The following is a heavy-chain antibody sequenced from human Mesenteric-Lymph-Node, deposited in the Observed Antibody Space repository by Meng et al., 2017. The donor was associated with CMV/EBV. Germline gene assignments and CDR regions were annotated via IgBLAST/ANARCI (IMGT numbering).Heavy chain of an antibody. CDR2: INPNSGGT. CDR3: ARTAGCSSTSCYGGMDV. Sequence: ASVNVSCKASGYTFTGYYMHWVRQAPGQGLEWMGWINPNSGGTNYAQKFQGRVTMTRDTSISTAYMELSRLRSDDTAVYYCARTAGCSSTSCYGGMDVWGQGTTVTVSS. J-gene: IGHJ6*02. CDR1: GYTFTGYY. D-gene: IGHD2-2*01. V-gene: IGHV1-2*02.